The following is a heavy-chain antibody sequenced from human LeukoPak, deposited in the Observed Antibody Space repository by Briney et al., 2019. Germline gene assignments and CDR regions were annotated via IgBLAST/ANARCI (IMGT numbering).Heavy chain of an antibody. CDR3: ARDHGPDDLWSGYFGY. D-gene: IGHD3-3*01. CDR2: IYYSGST. J-gene: IGHJ4*02. Sequence: PSETLSLTCTVSGGSISSYYWSWIRQPPGKGLEWIGYIYYSGSTNYNPSLKSRVTISVDTSKNQFSLKLSSVTAADTAVYYCARDHGPDDLWSGYFGYWGQGTLVTVSS. CDR1: GGSISSYY. V-gene: IGHV4-59*01.